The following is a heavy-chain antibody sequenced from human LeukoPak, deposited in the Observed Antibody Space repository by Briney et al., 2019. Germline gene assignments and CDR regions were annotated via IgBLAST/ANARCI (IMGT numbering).Heavy chain of an antibody. D-gene: IGHD6-13*01. CDR3: ARGLASSNWPHWFDP. Sequence: PGWSLRLSCAASGFTFSNDEMNWVRQAPGKGLKWVSYISAIDSTTYYADSVKGRFTISRDNAKNSLYLQMNSLRVEDTAVYHCARGLASSNWPHWFDPWGQGTLVSVSS. V-gene: IGHV3-48*03. CDR2: ISAIDSTT. CDR1: GFTFSNDE. J-gene: IGHJ5*02.